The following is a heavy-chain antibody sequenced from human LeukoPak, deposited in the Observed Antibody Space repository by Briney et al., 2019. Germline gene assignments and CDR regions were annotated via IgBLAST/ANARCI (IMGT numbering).Heavy chain of an antibody. J-gene: IGHJ4*02. D-gene: IGHD2-15*01. V-gene: IGHV4-61*03. Sequence: PSETLSLTCTVSGGSINNGGYYWSWIRQHPGKGLEWIGYVYKSGGTDYNPSLQSRVTMSVDTSKNHFSLKLSSVTAADTAVYYCARAPGAALDWGQGTLVTVSS. CDR1: GGSINNGGYY. CDR3: ARAPGAALD. CDR2: VYKSGGT.